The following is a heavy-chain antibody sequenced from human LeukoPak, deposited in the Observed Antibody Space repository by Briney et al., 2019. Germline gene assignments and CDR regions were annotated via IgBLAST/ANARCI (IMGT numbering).Heavy chain of an antibody. D-gene: IGHD3-22*01. CDR3: ARDGGHYYDSSGYNWFDP. Sequence: SETLSLTCTVSGGSISSYYWSWIRQPPGKGLEWIGYIYYSGSTNYNPSLKSRVTISVDTSKNQFSLKLSSVTAADTAVYYCARDGGHYYDSSGYNWFDPWGQRTLVTVSS. V-gene: IGHV4-59*01. CDR2: IYYSGST. CDR1: GGSISSYY. J-gene: IGHJ5*02.